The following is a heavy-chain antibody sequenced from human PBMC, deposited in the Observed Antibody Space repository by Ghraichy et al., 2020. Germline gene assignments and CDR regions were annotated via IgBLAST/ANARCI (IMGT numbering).Heavy chain of an antibody. CDR3: ARDSGRYCSSTSCYAAYYYYYYGMDV. CDR2: IYYSGST. Sequence: SETLSLTCTVSGGSISSYYWSWIRQPPGKGLEWIGYIYYSGSTNYNPSLKSRVTISVDTSKNQFSLKLSSVTAADTAVYYCARDSGRYCSSTSCYAAYYYYYYGMDVWGQGTTVTVSS. D-gene: IGHD2-2*01. J-gene: IGHJ6*02. CDR1: GGSISSYY. V-gene: IGHV4-59*01.